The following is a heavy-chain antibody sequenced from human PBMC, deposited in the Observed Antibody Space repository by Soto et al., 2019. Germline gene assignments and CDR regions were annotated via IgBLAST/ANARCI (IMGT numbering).Heavy chain of an antibody. D-gene: IGHD4-17*01. Sequence: QLQLQESGSGLVKPSQTLSLTCAVSSGPISSGGYSWSWIRQPPGKGLEWIGYFYHSGSTYYNTSLKSRVTISVDRSKNPFYLKLSSVTAADTAVYYCASGDYVRYYYGMDVWGQGTTVTVSS. CDR3: ASGDYVRYYYGMDV. J-gene: IGHJ6*02. CDR2: FYHSGST. CDR1: SGPISSGGYS. V-gene: IGHV4-30-2*01.